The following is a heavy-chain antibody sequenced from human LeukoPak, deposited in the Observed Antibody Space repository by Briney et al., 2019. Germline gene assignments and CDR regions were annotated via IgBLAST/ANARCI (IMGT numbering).Heavy chain of an antibody. D-gene: IGHD5-12*01. Sequence: GRSLRLSCAASGFTFSSYSMNWVRQAPGKRLEWVSYISSSSSSTIYYADSVKGRFTISRDNAKNSLYLQMNSLRAEDTAVYYCARVRGYSGYDGGYYFDYWGQGTLVTVSS. CDR1: GFTFSSYS. CDR3: ARVRGYSGYDGGYYFDY. V-gene: IGHV3-48*04. CDR2: ISSSSSSTI. J-gene: IGHJ4*02.